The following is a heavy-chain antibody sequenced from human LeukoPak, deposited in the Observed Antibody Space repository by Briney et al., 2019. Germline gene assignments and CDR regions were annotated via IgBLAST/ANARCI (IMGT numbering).Heavy chain of an antibody. CDR1: GFTFSSYA. D-gene: IGHD6-13*01. CDR2: ISSSGGST. V-gene: IGHV3-23*01. CDR3: AKDQQLVREIDS. J-gene: IGHJ4*02. Sequence: PGGSLRLSCAASGFTFSSYAMSWVRQSPGKGLEWVSAISSSGGSTYYADSVKGRFTISRDNSKNTLYPQMNSLRAEDTAVYYCAKDQQLVREIDSWGQGTLVTVSS.